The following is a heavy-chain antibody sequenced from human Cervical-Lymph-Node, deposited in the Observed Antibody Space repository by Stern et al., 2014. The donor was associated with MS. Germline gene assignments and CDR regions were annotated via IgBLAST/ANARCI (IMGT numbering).Heavy chain of an antibody. V-gene: IGHV3-48*02. CDR3: ARVRDDSSGPDY. J-gene: IGHJ4*02. CDR2: ISSRSSTI. D-gene: IGHD3-22*01. CDR1: GFPFSSYS. Sequence: EVQLVESGGGFVQPGGSLRLSCAASGFPFSSYSMHWVRQAPGKGLEWVPYISSRSSTISYADSSKGRFPIYRANAKNSLYLQMNSLRDEDTAVYYCARVRDDSSGPDYWGQGTLVTVSS.